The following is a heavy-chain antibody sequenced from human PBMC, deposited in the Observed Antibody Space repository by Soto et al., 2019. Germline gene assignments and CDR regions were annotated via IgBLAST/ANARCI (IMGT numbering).Heavy chain of an antibody. D-gene: IGHD6-25*01. CDR1: GYTFTSYG. Sequence: ASVNVSCKAAGYTFTSYGISWVRQAPGQGLEWMGWISAYNGNTNYAQKLQGRVTMTSDTSTSTAYMELRSLRSDDTAVYYCARRGQRLDAYDAFDIWGQGTMVTVSS. CDR2: ISAYNGNT. V-gene: IGHV1-18*01. J-gene: IGHJ3*02. CDR3: ARRGQRLDAYDAFDI.